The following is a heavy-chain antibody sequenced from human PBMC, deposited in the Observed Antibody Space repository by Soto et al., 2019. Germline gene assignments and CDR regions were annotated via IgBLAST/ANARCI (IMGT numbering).Heavy chain of an antibody. CDR3: ARYIFARAFDF. D-gene: IGHD2-21*01. Sequence: GASVKVSCKASGYTFTRYDINWVRQAPGQGPEWMGWMNPNTGNRGFAQKFQGRVTLTRDTSISTAYMELSSLTSEDTAVYYCARYIFARAFDFWGQGIMVNVSS. CDR1: GYTFTRYD. J-gene: IGHJ3*01. V-gene: IGHV1-8*01. CDR2: MNPNTGNR.